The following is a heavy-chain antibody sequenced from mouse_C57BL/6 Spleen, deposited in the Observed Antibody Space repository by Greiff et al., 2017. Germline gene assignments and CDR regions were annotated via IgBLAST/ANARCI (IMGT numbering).Heavy chain of an antibody. V-gene: IGHV1-82*01. J-gene: IGHJ3*01. CDR2: IYPGDGDT. CDR3: ARDGSSIFAY. Sequence: QVQLQQSGPELVKPGASVKISCKASGYAFSSSWMNWVKPRPGQGLEWIGRIYPGDGDTNYNGKFKGKATLTADKSSSTAYMQLSSLTSEDSAVYCCARDGSSIFAYWGQGTLVTVSA. CDR1: GYAFSSSW. D-gene: IGHD1-1*01.